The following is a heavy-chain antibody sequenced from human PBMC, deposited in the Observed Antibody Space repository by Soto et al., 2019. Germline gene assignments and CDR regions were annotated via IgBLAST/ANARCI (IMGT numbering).Heavy chain of an antibody. CDR3: ARNDRTIFGVVIAAYYYGMDV. J-gene: IGHJ6*02. CDR1: GGTFSSYA. D-gene: IGHD3-3*01. Sequence: AASVKVSCKASGGTFSSYAISWVRQAPGQGLEWMGGIIPIFGTANYAQKFQGRVTITADKSTSTAYMELSSLRSEDTAVYYCARNDRTIFGVVIAAYYYGMDVWGQGTTVTVSS. CDR2: IIPIFGTA. V-gene: IGHV1-69*06.